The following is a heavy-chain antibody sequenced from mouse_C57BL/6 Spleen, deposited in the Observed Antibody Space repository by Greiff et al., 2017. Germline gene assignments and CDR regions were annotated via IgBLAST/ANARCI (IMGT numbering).Heavy chain of an antibody. CDR2: IYPGDGDT. V-gene: IGHV1-80*01. CDR1: GYAFSSYW. CDR3: ARRDYGGYFDV. Sequence: VQLQESGAELVKPGASVKISCKASGYAFSSYWMNWVKQRPGKGLEWIGQIYPGDGDTNYNGKFKGKATLTADKSSSTAYMQLSSLTSEDSAVYFCARRDYGGYFDVWGTGTTVTVSS. D-gene: IGHD1-1*01. J-gene: IGHJ1*03.